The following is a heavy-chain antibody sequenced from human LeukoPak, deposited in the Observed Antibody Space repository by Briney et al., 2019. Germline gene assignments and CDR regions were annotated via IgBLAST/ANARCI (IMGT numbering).Heavy chain of an antibody. CDR2: ISGSGGST. V-gene: IGHV3-23*01. J-gene: IGHJ5*02. Sequence: TGGSLRLSCAASGFTFSSYAMSWVRQAPGKGLEWVSAISGSGGSTYYADSVKGRFTISRDNSKNTLYLQMNSLRAEDTAVYYCAKEGDYGDYVSPNWFDPWGQGTLVTVSS. D-gene: IGHD4-17*01. CDR3: AKEGDYGDYVSPNWFDP. CDR1: GFTFSSYA.